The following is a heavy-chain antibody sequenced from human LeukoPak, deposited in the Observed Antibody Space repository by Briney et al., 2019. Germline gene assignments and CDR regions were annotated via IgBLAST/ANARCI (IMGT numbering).Heavy chain of an antibody. J-gene: IGHJ3*02. D-gene: IGHD4-11*01. CDR3: ARDSNPMTTRDPNAFDI. CDR2: ISYDGSNK. V-gene: IGHV3-30*03. CDR1: GFTFSSYG. Sequence: TGGSLRLSCAASGFTFSSYGMHWVRQAPGKGLEWVAVISYDGSNKYYADSVKGRFTISRDNARNSLYLQMNSLRAEDTAVYYCARDSNPMTTRDPNAFDIWGQGTMVTVSS.